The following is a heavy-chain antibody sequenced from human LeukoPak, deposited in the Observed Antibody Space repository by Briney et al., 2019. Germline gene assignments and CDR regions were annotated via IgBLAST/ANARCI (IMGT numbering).Heavy chain of an antibody. CDR2: ISSSSSYI. Sequence: GGSLRLSCAASGFTFSSYSMTWVRQAPGKGLEWVSSISSSSSYIYYADSVKGRFTISRDNAKNSLYLQMNSLRAEDTAVYYCARVFGTWIPAVWGQGTMATVSS. V-gene: IGHV3-21*01. D-gene: IGHD1-1*01. CDR1: GFTFSSYS. CDR3: ARVFGTWIPAV. J-gene: IGHJ3*01.